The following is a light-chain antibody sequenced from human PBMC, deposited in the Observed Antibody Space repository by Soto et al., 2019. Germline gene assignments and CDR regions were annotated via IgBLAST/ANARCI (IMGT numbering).Light chain of an antibody. V-gene: IGKV1-5*03. Sequence: DIQMTQSPSTLSASVGDRVTITCRASQTISYFLAWYQQKPGKAPNLLIYKASPLKSGVPSRFRGSGSGTKFTRNISCTQTDDVATYYSKQYNTYTATFGQGTKVENK. J-gene: IGKJ1*01. CDR2: KAS. CDR3: KQYNTYTAT. CDR1: QTISYF.